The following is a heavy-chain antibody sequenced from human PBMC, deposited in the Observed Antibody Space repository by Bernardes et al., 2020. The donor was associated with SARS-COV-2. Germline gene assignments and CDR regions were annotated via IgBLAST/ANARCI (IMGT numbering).Heavy chain of an antibody. Sequence: GGSLRLSCAASGFTFSSSVMNWVRQAPGKGLEWVSYISTGGSTKYYADSVKGRFTISRDNAKNSLYLQMNSLRAEDTAVYYCAREEGSYYGYYYYGMDVWGQGTTVTVSS. CDR3: AREEGSYYGYYYYGMDV. J-gene: IGHJ6*02. D-gene: IGHD1-26*01. CDR2: ISTGGSTK. V-gene: IGHV3-48*03. CDR1: GFTFSSSV.